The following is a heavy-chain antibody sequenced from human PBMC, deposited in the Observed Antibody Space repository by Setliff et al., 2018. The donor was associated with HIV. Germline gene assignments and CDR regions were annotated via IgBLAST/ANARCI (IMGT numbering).Heavy chain of an antibody. J-gene: IGHJ6*02. CDR1: GYSISSGYY. CDR3: ARDDSSGWHFYYYYGMDV. CDR2: IYHSGST. D-gene: IGHD6-19*01. Sequence: TLSLTCTVSGYSISSGYYWGWIRQPPGKGLEWIGSIYHSGSTYYNPSLKSRVTISVDTPKNQFSPKLSSVTAADTAVYYCARDDSSGWHFYYYYGMDVWGQGTTVTVSS. V-gene: IGHV4-38-2*02.